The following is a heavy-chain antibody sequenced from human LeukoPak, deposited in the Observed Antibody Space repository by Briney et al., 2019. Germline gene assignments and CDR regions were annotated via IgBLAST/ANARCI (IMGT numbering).Heavy chain of an antibody. V-gene: IGHV3-30*18. CDR3: AKEATARTATALDS. CDR2: IAHDGSLQ. Sequence: PGGSLRLSCAASGFIFSSYGMHWVRQAPGKGLEWVAVIAHDGSLQFYEDTVKGRFTISRDNSKNTLDMQMNSLRPEDTAVYYCAKEATARTATALDSWGQGILVTVSS. J-gene: IGHJ4*02. CDR1: GFIFSSYG. D-gene: IGHD6-6*01.